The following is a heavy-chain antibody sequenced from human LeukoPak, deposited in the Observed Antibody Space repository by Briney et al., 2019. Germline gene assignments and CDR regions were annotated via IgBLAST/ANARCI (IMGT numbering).Heavy chain of an antibody. CDR2: INSDGSST. CDR1: GFTFSSYW. Sequence: PGGSLRLSCAASGFTFSSYWMHWVRHAPGKGLVWVSRINSDGSSTSYADSVKGRFTISRDNAKNTLYLQMNSLRAEDTAVYYCARGPYDSSGYNWFDPWGQGTLVTVSS. V-gene: IGHV3-74*01. D-gene: IGHD3-22*01. CDR3: ARGPYDSSGYNWFDP. J-gene: IGHJ5*02.